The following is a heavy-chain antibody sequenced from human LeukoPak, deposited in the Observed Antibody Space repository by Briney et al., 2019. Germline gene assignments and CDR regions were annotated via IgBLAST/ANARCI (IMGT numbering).Heavy chain of an antibody. D-gene: IGHD3-16*02. CDR3: ARQRGSDYVWGSYRPVYYFDY. V-gene: IGHV5-51*01. Sequence: GDSLKISCXGSGYSSTSYWIGWGRQMTAKGLEKMGIIYPGESDTRYSPSFQGQVTISADKSISTAYLQWSSLKASDTAMYYCARQRGSDYVWGSYRPVYYFDYWGQGTLVTVSS. J-gene: IGHJ4*02. CDR1: GYSSTSYW. CDR2: IYPGESDT.